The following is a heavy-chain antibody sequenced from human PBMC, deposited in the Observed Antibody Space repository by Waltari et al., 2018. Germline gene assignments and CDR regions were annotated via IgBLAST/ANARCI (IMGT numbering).Heavy chain of an antibody. V-gene: IGHV3-53*01. CDR2: IYSGGST. D-gene: IGHD3-10*01. J-gene: IGHJ4*02. Sequence: EVQLVESGGGLIQPGGSLRLSCAASGFTVSSTYMSWVRQAPGKGLEWVSVIYSGGSTYYADSVKGRFTISRDNSKNTLYLQMNSLRAEDTAVYYCARERNAHGSGSYRFQLDYWGQGTLVTVSS. CDR1: GFTVSSTY. CDR3: ARERNAHGSGSYRFQLDY.